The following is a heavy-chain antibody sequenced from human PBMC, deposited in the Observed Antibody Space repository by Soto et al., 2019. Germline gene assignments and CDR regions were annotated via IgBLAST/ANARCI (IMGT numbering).Heavy chain of an antibody. CDR3: ARAYGSGYMDV. CDR2: IYYSGST. CDR1: GGSISSGGYY. D-gene: IGHD3-10*01. Sequence: QVQLQESGPGLVKPSQTLSLTCTVSGGSISSGGYYWSWIRQHPGKGLEWIGYIYYSGSTYYNSSLDSRVTIPVDTSKTPLSLTLSSVPAADPSVYYCARAYGSGYMDVWGQWTTVTVSS. V-gene: IGHV4-31*03. J-gene: IGHJ6*02.